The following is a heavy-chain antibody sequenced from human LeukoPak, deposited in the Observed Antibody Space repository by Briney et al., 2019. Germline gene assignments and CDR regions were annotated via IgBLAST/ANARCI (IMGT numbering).Heavy chain of an antibody. V-gene: IGHV1-8*01. Sequence: GASVKVSCKASGYTFTSYDINWVRQATGQGLEWMGWMNPNNGNTGYAQKFQGRVTMTEDTFTDTAYMELSSLRSEDTAVYYCATGSSVSVYYGMDVWGQGTTVTVSS. CDR3: ATGSSVSVYYGMDV. D-gene: IGHD3-10*01. CDR1: GYTFTSYD. J-gene: IGHJ6*02. CDR2: MNPNNGNT.